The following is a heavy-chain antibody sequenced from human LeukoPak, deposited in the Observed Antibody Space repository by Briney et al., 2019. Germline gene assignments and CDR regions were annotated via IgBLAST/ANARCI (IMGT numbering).Heavy chain of an antibody. CDR2: ISSSSSTI. CDR3: ARDKLYSSGWYYGMDV. V-gene: IGHV3-48*02. CDR1: GFTVSSNY. D-gene: IGHD6-19*01. Sequence: GGSLRLSCAASGFTVSSNYMSWVRQAPGKGLEWVSYISSSSSTIYYADSVKGRFTISRDNAKNSLYLQMNSLRDEDTAVYYCARDKLYSSGWYYGMDVWGQGTTVTVSS. J-gene: IGHJ6*02.